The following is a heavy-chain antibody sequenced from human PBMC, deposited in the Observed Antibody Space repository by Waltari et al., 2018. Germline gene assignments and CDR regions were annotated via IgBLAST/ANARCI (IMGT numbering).Heavy chain of an antibody. V-gene: IGHV4-61*02. CDR1: GGSISSGSYY. CDR3: ARVGYYDSSGYYPTFDY. Sequence: QVQLQESGPGLVKPSQTLSLTCTVSGGSISSGSYYWSWIRQPAGKGLEGIGRVYTSGSTTYNPSLKSRVTISVDTSKNQFSLKLSSVTAADTAVYYCARVGYYDSSGYYPTFDYWGQGTLVTVSS. D-gene: IGHD3-22*01. J-gene: IGHJ4*02. CDR2: VYTSGST.